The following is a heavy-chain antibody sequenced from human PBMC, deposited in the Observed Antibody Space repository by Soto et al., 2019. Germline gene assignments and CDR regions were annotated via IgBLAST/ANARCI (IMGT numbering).Heavy chain of an antibody. CDR3: ARDVWSRASGPPDS. CDR2: ISWNSGTI. Sequence: EVQLVESGGGLLQPGMSLRLSCAASGFSFDDYAMHWVRQVPGKGLEWITGISWNSGTIGYADSVKGRFTISRDNAKNSLYLQMNSLRAEDTAFYYCARDVWSRASGPPDSWGQGTLVTVSS. CDR1: GFSFDDYA. D-gene: IGHD3-10*01. J-gene: IGHJ5*02. V-gene: IGHV3-9*01.